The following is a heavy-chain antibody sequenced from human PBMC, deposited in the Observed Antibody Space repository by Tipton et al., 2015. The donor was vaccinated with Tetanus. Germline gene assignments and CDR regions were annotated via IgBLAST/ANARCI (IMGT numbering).Heavy chain of an antibody. D-gene: IGHD3-10*01. J-gene: IGHJ4*02. CDR1: GFTFSSSC. CDR3: AKEFQRARIRFFDS. CDR2: INSDGSST. Sequence: SLRLSCAASGFTFSSSCMHWVRQGPGKGLVWVSRINSDGSSTTYADSVKGRFIISRDNSKNTLYLQMNSLRPEDTAVYYCAKEFQRARIRFFDSWGQGTQVTASS. V-gene: IGHV3-74*01.